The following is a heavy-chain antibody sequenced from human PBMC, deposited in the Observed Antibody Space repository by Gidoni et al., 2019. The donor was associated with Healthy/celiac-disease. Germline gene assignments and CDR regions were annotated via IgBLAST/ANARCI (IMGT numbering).Heavy chain of an antibody. CDR1: GGSISSSSYY. CDR2: IYYSGST. J-gene: IGHJ2*01. D-gene: IGHD2-21*01. Sequence: LQESGPGLVKPSETLSLTCTVSGGSISSSSYYWGWIRQPPGKGLEWIGSIYYSGSTYYNPSLKSRVTISVDTSKNQFSLKLSSVTAADTAVYYCARRSVIRYFDLWGRGTLVTVSS. CDR3: ARRSVIRYFDL. V-gene: IGHV4-39*01.